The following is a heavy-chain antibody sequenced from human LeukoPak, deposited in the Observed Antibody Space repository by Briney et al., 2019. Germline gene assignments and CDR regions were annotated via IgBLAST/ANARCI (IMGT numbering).Heavy chain of an antibody. J-gene: IGHJ6*02. D-gene: IGHD2-2*02. Sequence: TGGSLRLSCAASGFTFSSYGMSRVRQAPGKGLEWVSGISGSGGSTYYADSVKGRFTISRDNSKNTLYLQMNSLRAEDTAVYYCAKAVSCSSTSCYRSYGMDVWGQGTTVTVSS. CDR2: ISGSGGST. CDR1: GFTFSSYG. V-gene: IGHV3-23*01. CDR3: AKAVSCSSTSCYRSYGMDV.